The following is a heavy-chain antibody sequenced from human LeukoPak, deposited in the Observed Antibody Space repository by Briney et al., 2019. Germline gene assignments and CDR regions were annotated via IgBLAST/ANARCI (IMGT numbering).Heavy chain of an antibody. CDR3: AKTDAISSGWRGYYFDY. CDR2: IKTDGSSI. V-gene: IGHV3-74*01. CDR1: GFSFSSYW. D-gene: IGHD6-19*01. J-gene: IGHJ4*02. Sequence: PGGSLRLSCAASGFSFSSYWMHWVRQAPGKGLVCVSRIKTDGSSIGYVDSVKGRFTISRDNAKNSLYLQMNSLRAEDTALYYCAKTDAISSGWRGYYFDYWGQGTLVTVSS.